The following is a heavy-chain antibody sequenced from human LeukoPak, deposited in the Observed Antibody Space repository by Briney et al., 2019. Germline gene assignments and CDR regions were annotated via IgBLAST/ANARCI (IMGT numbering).Heavy chain of an antibody. J-gene: IGHJ4*02. CDR2: FFYSGST. CDR1: GDSISSSRYY. V-gene: IGHV4-39*01. D-gene: IGHD1-14*01. Sequence: SETLSLTCTVSGDSISSSRYYWGWVRQPPGKGLEWIGIFFYSGSTYYNPSLKSRVTIFVDTSKNQFSLRLSSVTAADTAVYYCARLAPVWFDYWGQGTLVTVSS. CDR3: ARLAPVWFDY.